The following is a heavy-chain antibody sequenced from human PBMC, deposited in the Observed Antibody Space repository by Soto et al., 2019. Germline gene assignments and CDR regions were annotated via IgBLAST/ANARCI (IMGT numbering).Heavy chain of an antibody. V-gene: IGHV4-30-4*01. CDR2: IYYSGST. D-gene: IGHD6-13*01. Sequence: SETLSLTCTFSGGSISSGDYYWSWIRQPPGKGLEWIGYIYYSGSTYYNPSLKSRVTISVDTSKNQFSLKLSSVTAADTAVYYCARAKAPLYSSSWYWFAPWGQGTLVNVSS. J-gene: IGHJ5*02. CDR3: ARAKAPLYSSSWYWFAP. CDR1: GGSISSGDYY.